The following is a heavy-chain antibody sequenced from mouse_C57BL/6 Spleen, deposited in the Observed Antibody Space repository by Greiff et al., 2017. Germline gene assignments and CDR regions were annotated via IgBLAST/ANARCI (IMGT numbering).Heavy chain of an antibody. CDR2: INPHNGGT. D-gene: IGHD2-3*01. J-gene: IGHJ4*01. Sequence: EVQLQQSGPELVKPGASVKISCKASGYTFTDYYMNWVKQSHGKSLEWLGDINPHNGGTRYHQQCKGTATLTVDKSSRTAYMELRSLTSEDSAVYYCARFDDGYYYAMDYWGQGTSVTVSS. V-gene: IGHV1-26*01. CDR3: ARFDDGYYYAMDY. CDR1: GYTFTDYY.